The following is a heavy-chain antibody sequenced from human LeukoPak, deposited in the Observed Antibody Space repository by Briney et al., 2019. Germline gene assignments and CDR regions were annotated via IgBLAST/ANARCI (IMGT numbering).Heavy chain of an antibody. D-gene: IGHD3-10*01. CDR2: IHPGDSEV. J-gene: IGHJ4*02. CDR3: GSGEYYFDY. Sequence: GESLKISCKGIGYRFSDYWIGWVRQVPGKGLEWMGIIHPGDSEVRYNPSFQGQVTISADKSVSTAYIQWSTLKALDTAMYFYGSGEYYFDYWGQGTLVTVSS. CDR1: GYRFSDYW. V-gene: IGHV5-51*01.